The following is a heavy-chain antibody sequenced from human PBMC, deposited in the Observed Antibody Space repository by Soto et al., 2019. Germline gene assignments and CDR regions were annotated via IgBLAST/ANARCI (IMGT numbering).Heavy chain of an antibody. V-gene: IGHV3-23*01. CDR3: ASILWFGELSPTGGFDP. D-gene: IGHD3-10*01. CDR1: GFTFSSYW. CDR2: ISGSGGST. Sequence: SLRLSCAASGFTFSSYWMHWVRQAPGKGLEWVSAISGSGGSTYYADSVKGRFTISRDNSKNTLYLQMNSLRAEDTAVYYCASILWFGELSPTGGFDPWGQGTLVTVSS. J-gene: IGHJ5*02.